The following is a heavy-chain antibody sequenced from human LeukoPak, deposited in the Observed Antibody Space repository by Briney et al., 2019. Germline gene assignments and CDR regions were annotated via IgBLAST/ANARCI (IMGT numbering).Heavy chain of an antibody. D-gene: IGHD4-17*01. V-gene: IGHV3-23*01. J-gene: IGHJ3*02. Sequence: GGSLRLSCAASGFTFSAYGVTWVRQAPGKGLEWVSSMGVSGDNVHYADSVKGRFAISRDNSKNTLYLQMNSLRAEDAAVYYCAKDPNGDYVGAFDTWGQGTMVIVSS. CDR2: MGVSGDNV. CDR3: AKDPNGDYVGAFDT. CDR1: GFTFSAYG.